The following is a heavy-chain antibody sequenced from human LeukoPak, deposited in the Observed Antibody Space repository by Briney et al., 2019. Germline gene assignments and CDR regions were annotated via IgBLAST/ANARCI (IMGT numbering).Heavy chain of an antibody. Sequence: GGSLSLSCAASGFTFSNYAMSWVRQAPGKGLEWVSSFSGSGDSTNYADSVKGRFTISRDNSKNTLSLQMNSLRAEDTAVYYCANDRTRYTGYVHFDYWGQGTLVTVSS. D-gene: IGHD5-12*01. CDR3: ANDRTRYTGYVHFDY. CDR1: GFTFSNYA. J-gene: IGHJ4*02. V-gene: IGHV3-23*01. CDR2: FSGSGDST.